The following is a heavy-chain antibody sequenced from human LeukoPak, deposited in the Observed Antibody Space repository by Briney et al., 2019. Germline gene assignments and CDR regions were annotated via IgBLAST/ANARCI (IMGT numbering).Heavy chain of an antibody. V-gene: IGHV3-48*01. CDR3: RRGGRYWGDFDY. J-gene: IGHJ4*02. CDR1: GFTLSTYS. D-gene: IGHD7-27*01. CDR2: ISSTSSTI. Sequence: GGSLTLSCALSGFTLSTYSMNWVRHAPGKWREWLSYISSTSSTIYYAESVMGRFTIYRDIAKNSLFLQMNSLRAEVTAVYYCRRGGRYWGDFDYLGQGTLISVSS.